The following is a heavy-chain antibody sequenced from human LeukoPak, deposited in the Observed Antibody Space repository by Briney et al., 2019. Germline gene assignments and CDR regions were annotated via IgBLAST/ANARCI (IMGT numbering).Heavy chain of an antibody. V-gene: IGHV4-34*01. J-gene: IGHJ6*03. D-gene: IGHD1-7*01. CDR1: GGSITRFY. Sequence: SETLSLTCTVSGGSITRFYWSWIRQPPGKGLEWIGEINHSGSTNYNPSLKSRVTISVDTSKNQFSLKLSSVTAADTAVYYCARRLELNYYYYMDVWGKGTTVTVSS. CDR2: INHSGST. CDR3: ARRLELNYYYYMDV.